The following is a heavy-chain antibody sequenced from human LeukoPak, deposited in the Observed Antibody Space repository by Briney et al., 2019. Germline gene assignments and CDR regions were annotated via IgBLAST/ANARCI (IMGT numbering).Heavy chain of an antibody. CDR2: ISWNSGSI. Sequence: GGSLRLSCTASGFTFSSYWMHWVRQAPGKGLEWDSGISWNSGSIGYADSVKGRFTISRDNAKNSLYLQMNSLRAEDMALYYCAKGLYGDYVLPPDYWGHGTLVTVSS. D-gene: IGHD4-17*01. J-gene: IGHJ4*01. CDR1: GFTFSSYW. CDR3: AKGLYGDYVLPPDY. V-gene: IGHV3-9*03.